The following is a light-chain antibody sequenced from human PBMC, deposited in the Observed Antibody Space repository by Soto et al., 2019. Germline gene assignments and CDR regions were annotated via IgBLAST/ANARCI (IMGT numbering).Light chain of an antibody. CDR3: QHGKT. J-gene: IGKJ1*01. CDR2: DAS. V-gene: IGKV3-15*01. Sequence: EIVMTQSPVTLSVSPGEGASLSCRASETVYGNVAWYQQKPGQAPRLLIYDASTRATDIPARFSGSGSGTEFTLTISSLQSADFAVYFCQHGKTFGQGTKVEI. CDR1: ETVYGN.